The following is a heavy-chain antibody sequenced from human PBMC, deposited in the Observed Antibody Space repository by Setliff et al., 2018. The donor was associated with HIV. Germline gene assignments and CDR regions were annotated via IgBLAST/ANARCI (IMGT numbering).Heavy chain of an antibody. D-gene: IGHD5-12*01. Sequence: SETLSLTCAVAGGSLSNHRWTWVRQSSGKGLEWIGDIDDRGTTNYNPSLRCRVTISVDSARNQVSLSMTSVTAADRDVYYCARGQLALRGPKFYYMDVWGQGTPVTVSS. CDR3: ARGQLALRGPKFYYMDV. CDR2: IDDRGTT. CDR1: GGSLSNHR. V-gene: IGHV4-34*01. J-gene: IGHJ6*03.